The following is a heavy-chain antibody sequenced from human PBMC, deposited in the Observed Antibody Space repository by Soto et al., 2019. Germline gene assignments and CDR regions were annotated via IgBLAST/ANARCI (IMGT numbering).Heavy chain of an antibody. D-gene: IGHD1-26*01. CDR2: IWYDGSNK. CDR3: AKNQGVELVPLATVDWFDP. V-gene: IGHV3-33*08. Sequence: GGSLRLSCAASGFTFSNYGMHWVRQAPGKGLEWVAVIWYDGSNKYYADSVKGRFTISRDNSKSTVYLELNNLSAEDTAVYHCAKNQGVELVPLATVDWFDPWGQGSVVTVSS. CDR1: GFTFSNYG. J-gene: IGHJ5*02.